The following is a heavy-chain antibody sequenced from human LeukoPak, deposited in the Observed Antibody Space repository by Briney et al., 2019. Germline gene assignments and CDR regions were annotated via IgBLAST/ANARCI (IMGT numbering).Heavy chain of an antibody. Sequence: ASVKVSCKASGGTFSSYAISWVRQAPGQGLEWMGGIIPIFGTANYAQKFQGRVTITADESTSTAYMELSSLRSEDTAVYYCARDRSGEDGYNYIGYYFDYWGQGTLVTVSS. CDR2: IIPIFGTA. CDR1: GGTFSSYA. D-gene: IGHD5-24*01. J-gene: IGHJ4*02. CDR3: ARDRSGEDGYNYIGYYFDY. V-gene: IGHV1-69*01.